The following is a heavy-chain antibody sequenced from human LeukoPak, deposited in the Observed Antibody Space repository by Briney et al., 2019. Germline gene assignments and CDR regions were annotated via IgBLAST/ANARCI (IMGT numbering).Heavy chain of an antibody. D-gene: IGHD6-6*01. V-gene: IGHV3-11*04. CDR3: AGARAARPAGVRY. CDR1: GFTFSDYY. J-gene: IGHJ4*02. Sequence: GGSLRLSCAASGFTFSDYYMSWIRQAPGKGLGWVSYISSSGSTIYYADSVKGRFTISRDNAKNSLYLQMNSLRAEDTAVYYCAGARAARPAGVRYWGQGTLVTVSS. CDR2: ISSSGSTI.